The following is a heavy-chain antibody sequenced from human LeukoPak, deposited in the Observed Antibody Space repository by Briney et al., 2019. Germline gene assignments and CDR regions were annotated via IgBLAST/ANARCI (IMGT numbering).Heavy chain of an antibody. CDR2: IYYSGST. CDR1: GGSISSGDYY. J-gene: IGHJ4*02. D-gene: IGHD5-12*01. CDR3: ARDRGLVAIDY. V-gene: IGHV4-30-4*01. Sequence: SETLSLTCTVSGGSISSGDYYWRWIRQPPGKGLEWIGYIYYSGSTYYNPSLKSRVTISVDTSKNQFSLKLSSVTAADTAVYYCARDRGLVAIDYWGQGTLVTVSS.